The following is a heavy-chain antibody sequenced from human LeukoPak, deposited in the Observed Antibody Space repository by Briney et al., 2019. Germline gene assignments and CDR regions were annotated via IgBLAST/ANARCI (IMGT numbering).Heavy chain of an antibody. J-gene: IGHJ5*02. CDR1: GFTFSSYE. V-gene: IGHV3-48*03. CDR2: ISSSGSTI. Sequence: GGSLRLSCAASGFTFSSYEMNWVRQAPGKGLEWVSYISSSGSTIYYADSVKGRFTISRDNAKNSLYLQMNSLRAEDTAVYYCARTMTTEGFDPWGQGTLVTVPS. D-gene: IGHD4-17*01. CDR3: ARTMTTEGFDP.